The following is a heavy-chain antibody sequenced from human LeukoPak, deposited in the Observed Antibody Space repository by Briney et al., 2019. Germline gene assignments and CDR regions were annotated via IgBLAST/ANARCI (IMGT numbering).Heavy chain of an antibody. CDR3: VRERSALTDILTGYYNNWFDP. Sequence: ATVNLSCKASGYTFTSYGISGVRQAPGQGLEWMGWISAYNGNTNYAQKPQGRDTMTTHTPTSTAYIELRSVRSDATAVYFCVRERSALTDILTGYYNNWFDPWGQGGLVTVSS. D-gene: IGHD3-9*01. V-gene: IGHV1-18*04. J-gene: IGHJ5*02. CDR1: GYTFTSYG. CDR2: ISAYNGNT.